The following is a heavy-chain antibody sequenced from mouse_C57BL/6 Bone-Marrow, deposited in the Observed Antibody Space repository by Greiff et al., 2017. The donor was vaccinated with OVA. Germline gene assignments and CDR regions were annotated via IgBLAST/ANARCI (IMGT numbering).Heavy chain of an antibody. V-gene: IGHV1-5*01. Sequence: VQLQQSGTVLARPGASVKMSCKTSGYTFTSYWMHWVKQRPGQGLEWIGAIYPGNSDTSYNQKFKGKAKLTAVTSASTAYMELSSLTNEDSAVYYCTRGSYSNFLYYFDYWGQGTTLTVSS. CDR2: IYPGNSDT. D-gene: IGHD2-5*01. J-gene: IGHJ2*01. CDR3: TRGSYSNFLYYFDY. CDR1: GYTFTSYW.